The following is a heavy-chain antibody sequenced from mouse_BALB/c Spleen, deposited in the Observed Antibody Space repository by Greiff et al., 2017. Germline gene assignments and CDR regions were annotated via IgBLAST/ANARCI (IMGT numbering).Heavy chain of an antibody. CDR1: GFTFSSFG. CDR3: ARGFDDGYYYAMDY. V-gene: IGHV5-17*02. J-gene: IGHJ4*01. D-gene: IGHD2-3*01. Sequence: EVKLVESGGGLVQPGGSRKLSCAASGFTFSSFGMHWVRQAPEKGLEWVAYISSGSSTIYYADTVKGRFTISRDNPKNTLFLQMTSLKSEDTAMYYCARGFDDGYYYAMDYWGQGTSVTVSS. CDR2: ISSGSSTI.